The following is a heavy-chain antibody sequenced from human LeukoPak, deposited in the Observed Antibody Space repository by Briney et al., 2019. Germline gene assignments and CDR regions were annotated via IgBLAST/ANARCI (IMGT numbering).Heavy chain of an antibody. J-gene: IGHJ6*02. CDR1: WYTFSNYF. D-gene: IGHD5-18*01. CDR3: ARDQGLTAPPPYGLDV. CDR2: VFPNGGGT. V-gene: IGHV1-46*01. Sequence: ASVKVSCKASWYTFSNYFMHWVRQVPGQGLEWMGAVFPNGGGTRYAQKFQGRLTMTSDSSTTTLHMEMSSLTSDDTAVYYCARDQGLTAPPPYGLDVWGQGTTVIVSS.